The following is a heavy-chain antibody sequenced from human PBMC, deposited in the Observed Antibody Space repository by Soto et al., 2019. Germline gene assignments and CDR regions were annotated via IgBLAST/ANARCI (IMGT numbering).Heavy chain of an antibody. CDR2: ISSSSSYI. J-gene: IGHJ6*04. CDR3: ARDPRGITMVRGAPLFGMDV. Sequence: LRLSCAASGFTFSSYSMNWVRQAPGKGLEWVSSISSSSSYIYYADSVKGRFTISRDNAKNSLYLQMNSLRAEDTAVYYCARDPRGITMVRGAPLFGMDVWGKGTMVIVAS. D-gene: IGHD3-10*01. V-gene: IGHV3-21*01. CDR1: GFTFSSYS.